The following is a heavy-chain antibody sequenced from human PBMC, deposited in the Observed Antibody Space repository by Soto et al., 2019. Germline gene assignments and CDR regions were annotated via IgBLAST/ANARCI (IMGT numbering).Heavy chain of an antibody. V-gene: IGHV3-23*01. D-gene: IGHD3-3*01. J-gene: IGHJ4*02. Sequence: PGGSLRLSCAASGFTFSSYAMSWVRQAPGKGLEWVSAISGIIGSSYYADSVKGRFTISRDNSKNTLYLQMNSLRAEDTAIYYCAKGPDLRFLEWLSLDYWGQGTLVTVSS. CDR3: AKGPDLRFLEWLSLDY. CDR1: GFTFSSYA. CDR2: ISGIIGSS.